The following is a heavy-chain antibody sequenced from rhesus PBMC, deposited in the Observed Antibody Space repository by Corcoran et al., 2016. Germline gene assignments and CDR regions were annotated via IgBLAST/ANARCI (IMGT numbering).Heavy chain of an antibody. D-gene: IGHD5-42*01. CDR3: VRGTPPDN. CDR2: FSGPTRSS. V-gene: IGHV4-99*01. Sequence: QVQLQESGPGLVKPSETLSLTCSVSGYSLRTGHFWCWIRQPPGKGLGYIGYFSGPTRSSYYYNSSLESRVTISKDTSTNIFFLTLSSVTAADTAVYFCVRGTPPDNWGQGVLVTVSS. CDR1: GYSLRTGHF. J-gene: IGHJ4*01.